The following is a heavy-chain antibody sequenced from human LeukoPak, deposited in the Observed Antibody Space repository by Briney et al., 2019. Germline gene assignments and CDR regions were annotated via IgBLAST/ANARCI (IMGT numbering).Heavy chain of an antibody. J-gene: IGHJ4*02. Sequence: PSETLSLTCAVYGGSFSGYYWSWIRQPPGKGLEWIGEINHSGSTNYNPSLKSRVTISVDTSKNQFSLKLSSVTAADTAVYYCARGQSGTYWGQGTLVTVSS. CDR3: ARGQSGTY. V-gene: IGHV4-34*01. CDR1: GGSFSGYY. CDR2: INHSGST. D-gene: IGHD1-1*01.